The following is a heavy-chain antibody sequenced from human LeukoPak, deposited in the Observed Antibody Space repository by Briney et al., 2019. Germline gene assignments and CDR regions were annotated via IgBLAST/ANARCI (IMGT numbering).Heavy chain of an antibody. CDR1: GFTFSSYS. CDR3: ARAIVVVVAAPPDAFDI. Sequence: GGSLRLSCAASGFTFSSYSMNWVRQAPGKGLEWVSSINSSSSYIYYADSVKGRFTISRDNAKNSLYLQMNSLRAEDTAVYYCARAIVVVVAAPPDAFDIWGQGTMVTVSA. D-gene: IGHD2-15*01. J-gene: IGHJ3*02. V-gene: IGHV3-21*01. CDR2: INSSSSYI.